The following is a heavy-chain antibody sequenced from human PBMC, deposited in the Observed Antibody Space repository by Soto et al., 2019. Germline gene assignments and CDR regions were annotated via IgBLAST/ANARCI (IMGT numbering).Heavy chain of an antibody. CDR2: IIPISDTT. V-gene: IGHV1-69*13. CDR3: ARSLGSSTSREGDCDYYYDMDV. Sequence: SVKVSCKASGGTFSSYAISWVRQAPGQGLEWMGGIIPISDTTNYAQKFQGRVTITADESTSTAYMELSSLRSEDTAVYYCARSLGSSTSREGDCDYYYDMDVWGKGTTVTVSS. J-gene: IGHJ6*04. CDR1: GGTFSSYA. D-gene: IGHD2-2*01.